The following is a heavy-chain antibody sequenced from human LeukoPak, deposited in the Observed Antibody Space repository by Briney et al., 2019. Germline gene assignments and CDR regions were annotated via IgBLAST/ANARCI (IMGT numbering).Heavy chain of an antibody. J-gene: IGHJ6*03. D-gene: IGHD6-13*01. Sequence: GGSLRLSCAASGFTFSSYAMSWVRQAPGKGLEWVSAISLSDNAYYADSVKGRFTISRDNSKNTLYLQMNSLRAEDTAVYYCAKQGEGSSWHKGYYYFMDVWGKGTTVIVSS. CDR2: ISLSDNA. CDR3: AKQGEGSSWHKGYYYFMDV. V-gene: IGHV3-23*01. CDR1: GFTFSSYA.